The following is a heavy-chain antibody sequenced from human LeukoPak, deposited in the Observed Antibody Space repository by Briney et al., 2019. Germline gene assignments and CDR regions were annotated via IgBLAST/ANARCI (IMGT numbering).Heavy chain of an antibody. CDR3: ARAHSGRCYGTGY. CDR2: ISWDGGSS. CDR1: GFTFADYA. J-gene: IGHJ4*02. Sequence: GGSLRLSCVASGFTFADYAMHWVRQAPGKGVDWVSLISWDGGSSYYADAVKGRFTISRDNRKNSLYLQMNSLRPEDTAFYYCARAHSGRCYGTGYWGQGTLVTVSS. V-gene: IGHV3-43D*03. D-gene: IGHD6-13*01.